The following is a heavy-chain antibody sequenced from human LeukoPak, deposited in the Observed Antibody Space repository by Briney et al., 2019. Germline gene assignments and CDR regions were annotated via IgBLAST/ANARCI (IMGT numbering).Heavy chain of an antibody. J-gene: IGHJ4*02. CDR3: ARGEYSSSPGDY. CDR2: INHSGST. CDR1: GGSFSGYY. D-gene: IGHD6-6*01. Sequence: PSETLSLTCAVYGGSFSGYYWSWIRQPPGKGLEWIGEINHSGSTNYNPSLKSRVTISVDTSKNQFSLKLSSVTAADTAVYYCARGEYSSSPGDYWGQGTLVTVSS. V-gene: IGHV4-34*01.